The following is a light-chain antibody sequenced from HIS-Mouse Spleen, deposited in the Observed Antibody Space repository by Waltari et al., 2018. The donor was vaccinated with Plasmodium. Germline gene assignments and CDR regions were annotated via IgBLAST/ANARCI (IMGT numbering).Light chain of an antibody. CDR3: QAWDSSTVV. CDR1: KLGDKY. V-gene: IGLV3-1*01. Sequence: SYELTQPHSVSVSPGQTASITCSGDKLGDKYACWYQQRPGQSPVLVIYQASKRPSGIPERISGSNSGNKATLTISGTQAMDEADYYCQAWDSSTVVVGGGTKLTVL. J-gene: IGLJ2*01. CDR2: QAS.